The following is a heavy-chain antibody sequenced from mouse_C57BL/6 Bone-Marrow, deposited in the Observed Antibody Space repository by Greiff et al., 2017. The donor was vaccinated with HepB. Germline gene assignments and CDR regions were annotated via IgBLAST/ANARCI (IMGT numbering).Heavy chain of an antibody. CDR2: INPGSGGT. CDR1: GYAFTNYL. V-gene: IGHV1-54*01. Sequence: VQLVESGAELVRPGTSVKVSCKASGYAFTNYLIEWVKQRPGQGLEWIGVINPGSGGTNYNEKFKGKATLTADKSSSTAYMQLSSLTSEDSAVYFCARYDDYDDFDYWGQGTTLTVSS. CDR3: ARYDDYDDFDY. J-gene: IGHJ2*01. D-gene: IGHD2-4*01.